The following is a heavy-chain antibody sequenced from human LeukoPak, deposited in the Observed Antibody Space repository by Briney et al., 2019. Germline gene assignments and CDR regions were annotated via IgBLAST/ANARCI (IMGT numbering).Heavy chain of an antibody. CDR1: GYTFTSYY. J-gene: IGHJ5*02. CDR3: ARESGSYRLLFDP. V-gene: IGHV1-46*01. CDR2: INPSGGST. D-gene: IGHD1-26*01. Sequence: GASVKASCKASGYTFTSYYMHWVRQAPGQGLEWMGIINPSGGSTSYAQKFQGRVTMTRDMSTSTVYMELSSLRSEDTAVYYCARESGSYRLLFDPWGQGTLVTVSS.